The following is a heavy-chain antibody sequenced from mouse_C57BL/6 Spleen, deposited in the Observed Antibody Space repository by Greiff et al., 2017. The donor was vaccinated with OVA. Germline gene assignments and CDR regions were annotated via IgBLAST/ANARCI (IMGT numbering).Heavy chain of an antibody. V-gene: IGHV1-80*01. CDR2: IYPGDGDT. D-gene: IGHD2-2*01. Sequence: VMLVESGAELVKPGASVKISCKASGYAFSSYWMNWVKQRPGKGLEWIGQIYPGDGDTNYNGKFKGKATLTADKSSSTAYMQLSSLTSEDSAVYFCARSLVKGGNDYWGQGTTLTVSS. CDR3: ARSLVKGGNDY. CDR1: GYAFSSYW. J-gene: IGHJ2*01.